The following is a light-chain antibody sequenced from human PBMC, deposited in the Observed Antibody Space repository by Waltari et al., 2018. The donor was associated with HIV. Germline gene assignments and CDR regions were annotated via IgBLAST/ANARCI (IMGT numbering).Light chain of an antibody. Sequence: SSDLTQDPAVSVALGQTVQITCHGDNLRNYNATWYQQKPGQAPILILDAENKRPSGIPDRFSGSRSGTTASLTITGAQAEDEADYYCNSRDSSGLRVFGGGTKVTVL. CDR1: NLRNYN. CDR3: NSRDSSGLRV. V-gene: IGLV3-19*01. J-gene: IGLJ3*02. CDR2: AEN.